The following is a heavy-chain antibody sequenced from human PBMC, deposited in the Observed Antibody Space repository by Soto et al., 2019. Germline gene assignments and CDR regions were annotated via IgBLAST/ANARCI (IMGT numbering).Heavy chain of an antibody. CDR2: IWSDGINK. V-gene: IGHV3-33*01. J-gene: IGHJ5*02. Sequence: QVQLVESGGGVVQPGGSLRLSCAASGVSVSRHGMHWVRQSPGKGLEWVAGIWSDGINKYYVESVKGRFTISRDDSTNTLHLQLNSLRAEDTAVYYCARGKLAWPQWYLDPWGQGTLVTVSS. D-gene: IGHD2-15*01. CDR3: ARGKLAWPQWYLDP. CDR1: GVSVSRHG.